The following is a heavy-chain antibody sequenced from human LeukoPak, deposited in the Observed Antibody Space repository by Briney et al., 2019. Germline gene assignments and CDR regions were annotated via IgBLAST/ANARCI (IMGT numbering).Heavy chain of an antibody. D-gene: IGHD1-1*01. CDR1: GFTVSSNY. CDR2: IYSGGST. CDR3: ARGTRGTGAFFDY. V-gene: IGHV3-53*01. Sequence: GGSLRLSCAASGFTVSSNYMSWVRQAPGKGLEWVSVIYSGGSTYYADSVKGRFTISRDNAKNTVSMQMNSLTTEDTAFYYCARGTRGTGAFFDYWGQGSLVTVSS. J-gene: IGHJ4*02.